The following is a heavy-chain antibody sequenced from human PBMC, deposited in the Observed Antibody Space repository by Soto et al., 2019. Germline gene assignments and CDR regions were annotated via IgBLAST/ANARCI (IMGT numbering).Heavy chain of an antibody. J-gene: IGHJ4*02. CDR1: GFTFSSYA. CDR3: AKARLVPITMVRGVMFFDY. D-gene: IGHD3-10*01. V-gene: IGHV3-23*01. Sequence: GGSLRLSCAAAGFTFSSYAMSWVRQAPGKGLEWVAAISGSGGSTYYADSVKGRFTISRDNSKNTLYLQMNSLRAEDTAVYYCAKARLVPITMVRGVMFFDYWGQGTLVTVSS. CDR2: ISGSGGST.